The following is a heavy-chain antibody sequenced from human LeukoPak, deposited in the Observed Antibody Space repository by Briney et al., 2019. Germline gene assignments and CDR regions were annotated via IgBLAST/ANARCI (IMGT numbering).Heavy chain of an antibody. V-gene: IGHV5-51*01. J-gene: IGHJ4*02. CDR1: GYSFTNDW. CDR2: IYPGDSNT. D-gene: IGHD6-6*01. Sequence: GESLKISCKGSGYSFTNDWIGWVRQMPGKGLEWMGIIYPGDSNTRYSPSFQGQVTITADKSISTAYLQWSSLKASDTAKYYCARHTKYSTSSRVFDYWGQGTLVTVSS. CDR3: ARHTKYSTSSRVFDY.